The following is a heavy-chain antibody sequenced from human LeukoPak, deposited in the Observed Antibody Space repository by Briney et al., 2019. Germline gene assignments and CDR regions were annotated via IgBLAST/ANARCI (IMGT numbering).Heavy chain of an antibody. Sequence: GGSLRLSCAASGFTFNDYYMTWVRQAPGKGLEWVSHISGSGITIYYADSVKGRFTISRDNAKRSLYLRMNSLRVEDTAFYFCARESSAGATGDYSDYWGQGALVTVSS. D-gene: IGHD1-26*01. J-gene: IGHJ4*02. CDR2: ISGSGITI. V-gene: IGHV3-11*01. CDR1: GFTFNDYY. CDR3: ARESSAGATGDYSDY.